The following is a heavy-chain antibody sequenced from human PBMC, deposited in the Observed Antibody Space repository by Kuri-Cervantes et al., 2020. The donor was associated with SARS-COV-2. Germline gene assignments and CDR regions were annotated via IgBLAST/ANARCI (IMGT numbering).Heavy chain of an antibody. D-gene: IGHD2-2*01. V-gene: IGHV1-69*06. Sequence: SVKVSCKASGGTFSSYTISWVRQAPGQGLEWMGGIIPIFGTANYAQKFQGRVTITADKSTSTAYMELSSLRSEDTAVYYCAREFKVRRVVPAAKDPRTQYYFDYWGQGTLVTVSS. CDR3: AREFKVRRVVPAAKDPRTQYYFDY. CDR1: GGTFSSYT. CDR2: IIPIFGTA. J-gene: IGHJ4*02.